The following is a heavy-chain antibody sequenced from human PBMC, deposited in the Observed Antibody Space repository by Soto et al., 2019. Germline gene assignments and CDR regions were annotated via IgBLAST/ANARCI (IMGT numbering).Heavy chain of an antibody. CDR3: ARGSVAGRADYFDY. CDR2: INHSGST. CDR1: GGSFSGYY. Sequence: SETLSLTCAVYGGSFSGYYWSWIRQPPGKGLEWIGEINHSGSTNYNPSLKSRVTISVDTSKNQFSLKLSSVTAADTAVYYCARGSVAGRADYFDYWGQGTLVTVSS. J-gene: IGHJ4*02. D-gene: IGHD6-19*01. V-gene: IGHV4-34*01.